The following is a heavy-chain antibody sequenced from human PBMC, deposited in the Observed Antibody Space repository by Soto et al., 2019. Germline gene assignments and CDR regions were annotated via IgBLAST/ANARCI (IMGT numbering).Heavy chain of an antibody. CDR3: TSLSVAVDYFAFDI. D-gene: IGHD6-19*01. CDR2: ISHDGSST. J-gene: IGHJ3*02. V-gene: IGHV3-74*01. Sequence: EVQLVESGGGLIQPGGSLRLSCTASGFPFSDLWMHWVRQAPGKGLEWVSRISHDGSSTSHADSVRGRFSISRDNAKNTMYLQRNSLRAEDTAVYYCTSLSVAVDYFAFDIWGQGTVVTVS. CDR1: GFPFSDLW.